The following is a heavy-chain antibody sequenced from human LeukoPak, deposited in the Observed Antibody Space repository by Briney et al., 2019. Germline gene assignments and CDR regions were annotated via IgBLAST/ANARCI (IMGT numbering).Heavy chain of an antibody. J-gene: IGHJ6*02. V-gene: IGHV1-18*01. CDR1: GYTFITYG. D-gene: IGHD2-2*01. Sequence: ASVKVSCKASGYTFITYGISWVRQGPGQGLEWMGWISAYSGNTNYAQKFQGRVTMTTDTSTSTAYMDLRSLGSDDTAVYYCARGQDIVVVPAASNYYYYYGMDVWGQGTTVTVSS. CDR3: ARGQDIVVVPAASNYYYYYGMDV. CDR2: ISAYSGNT.